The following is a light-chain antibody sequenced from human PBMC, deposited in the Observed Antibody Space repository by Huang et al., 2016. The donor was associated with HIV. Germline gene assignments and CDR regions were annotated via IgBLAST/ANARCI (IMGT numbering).Light chain of an antibody. CDR3: QQYDSTPLT. Sequence: DIQMTQSPSSLSASVGDRVTITCRASQGVANSLAWYQQKPGKAPKLLLFAASRVQIGVPSRFSGSASGTDYTLTISSLQPEDFATYYCQQYDSTPLTFGQGTKVEIK. J-gene: IGKJ1*01. CDR1: QGVANS. CDR2: AAS. V-gene: IGKV1-NL1*01.